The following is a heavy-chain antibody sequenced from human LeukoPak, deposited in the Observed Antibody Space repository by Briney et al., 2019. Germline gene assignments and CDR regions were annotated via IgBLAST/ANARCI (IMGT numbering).Heavy chain of an antibody. D-gene: IGHD5-24*01. J-gene: IGHJ4*02. CDR1: GGSISSGGYY. CDR2: IYYSGST. CDR3: AIKRGRDGYNLGY. V-gene: IGHV4-31*03. Sequence: SETLSLTCTVSGGSISSGGYYWSWIRQHPGKGLEWIGYIYYSGSTYYNPSLKSRVTISVDTSKNQFSLKLSSVTAADTAVYYCAIKRGRDGYNLGYWGQGTLVTVSS.